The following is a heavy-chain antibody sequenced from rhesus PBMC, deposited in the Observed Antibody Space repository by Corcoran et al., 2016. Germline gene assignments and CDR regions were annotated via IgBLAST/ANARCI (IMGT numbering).Heavy chain of an antibody. J-gene: IGHJ3*01. CDR3: ARGRNHAFDF. V-gene: IGHV4-173*01. CDR1: GGSISSNY. D-gene: IGHD1-1*01. Sequence: QLQLQESGPGLVKPSETLSLTCAVSGGSISSNYWSWIRQPPGKGREGSGRISGSGERTDYNPTLKSRVTIATDTAKNQFSLKVSSVTAADTDVYYCARGRNHAFDFWGQVLRVTVSS. CDR2: ISGSGERT.